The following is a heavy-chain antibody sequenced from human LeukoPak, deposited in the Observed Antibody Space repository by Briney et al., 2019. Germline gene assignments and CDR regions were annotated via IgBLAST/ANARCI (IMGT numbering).Heavy chain of an antibody. CDR3: ARDIVAAVDY. J-gene: IGHJ4*02. D-gene: IGHD6-13*01. Sequence: GGSLRLSCRASGFTLRSYWMHWVRQVPGKGLVWVSRINSAGISTNYADSVKGRFTISRDNAKNTLYLQMNNLRAEDTAIYYGARDIVAAVDYWGQGTLVTVSS. V-gene: IGHV3-74*01. CDR1: GFTLRSYW. CDR2: INSAGIST.